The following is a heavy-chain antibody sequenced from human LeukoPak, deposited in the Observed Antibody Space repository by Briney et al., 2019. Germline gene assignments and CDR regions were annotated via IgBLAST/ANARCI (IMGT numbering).Heavy chain of an antibody. CDR3: ARDPLAGRIGYSSGWYVFNYFDY. CDR2: INPNSGGT. D-gene: IGHD6-19*01. J-gene: IGHJ4*02. Sequence: ASVKVSCKASGYTFTGYYMHWLRQAPGQGLEWMGWINPNSGGTNYAQKFQGRVTMTRDTSISTAYMELSRLRSDDTAAYYCARDPLAGRIGYSSGWYVFNYFDYWGQGTLVTVS. V-gene: IGHV1-2*02. CDR1: GYTFTGYY.